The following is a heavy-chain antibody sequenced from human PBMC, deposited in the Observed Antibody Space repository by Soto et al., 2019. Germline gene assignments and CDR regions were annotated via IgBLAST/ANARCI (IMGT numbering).Heavy chain of an antibody. V-gene: IGHV1-18*04. CDR2: ISPYNGTT. CDR3: ARDGERDTGLNFYYYLHGMDA. D-gene: IGHD1-1*01. Sequence: ASVKVSCKASGYTFTTYGISWVRQAPGQGLEWMGWISPYNGTTKYAEKFQGEMTMTTDTATSTAYMDLMSLRYDDTAVYYCARDGERDTGLNFYYYLHGMDAWGQGTRVTVSS. CDR1: GYTFTTYG. J-gene: IGHJ6*02.